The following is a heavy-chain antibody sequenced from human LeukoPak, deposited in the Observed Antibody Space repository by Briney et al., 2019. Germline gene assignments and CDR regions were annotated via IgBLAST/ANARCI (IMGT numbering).Heavy chain of an antibody. Sequence: PGGSLRLSCAASGFTFDDYAMHWVRQAPGKGLEWVSGISWNSGSIGYADSVKGRFTISRDNSKNTLYLQMNSLRAEDTAVYYCAKMGVVAARPGTFDYWGQGTLVTVSS. CDR1: GFTFDDYA. V-gene: IGHV3-9*01. J-gene: IGHJ4*02. CDR2: ISWNSGSI. CDR3: AKMGVVAARPGTFDY. D-gene: IGHD6-6*01.